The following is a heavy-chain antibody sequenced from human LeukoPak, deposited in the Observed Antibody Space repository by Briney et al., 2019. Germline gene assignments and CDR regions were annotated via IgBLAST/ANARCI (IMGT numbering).Heavy chain of an antibody. CDR2: IHTSGDT. J-gene: IGHJ5*02. D-gene: IGHD4-17*01. CDR1: GLTGSHNY. CDR3: IVFGDSNH. Sequence: GGSLRLSCAASGLTGSHNYVSWVRQAPGKGLEWVSAIHTSGDTCYADSVKGRFTISRDTSKNTLHLQINSLRVEDTAVYYCIVFGDSNHWGQGTLVTVSS. V-gene: IGHV3-53*01.